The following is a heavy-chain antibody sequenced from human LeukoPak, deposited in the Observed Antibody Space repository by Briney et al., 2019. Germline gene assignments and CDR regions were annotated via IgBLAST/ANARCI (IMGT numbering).Heavy chain of an antibody. J-gene: IGHJ6*02. V-gene: IGHV3-48*03. CDR1: GFTFSSYE. CDR2: ITNRGSGSTI. D-gene: IGHD1-14*01. Sequence: PGGSLRLSCAASGFTFSSYEMNWVRQAPGKGLEWVSYITNRGSGSTIYYAGSVKGRFTVSRDDAKNSLYLQMNSLRAEDTAVYYCARDGIYYGMDVGGQGTTVTVSS. CDR3: ARDGIYYGMDV.